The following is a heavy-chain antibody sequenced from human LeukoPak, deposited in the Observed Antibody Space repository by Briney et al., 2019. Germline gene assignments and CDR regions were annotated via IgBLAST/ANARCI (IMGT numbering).Heavy chain of an antibody. V-gene: IGHV4-30-4*08. CDR3: ASYHSNPNDAFDI. CDR1: GGSISSGDYY. J-gene: IGHJ3*02. CDR2: VYYSGST. Sequence: PSQTLSLTCTVSGGSISSGDYYWSWIRQPPGKGLEWIGYVYYSGSTYYNPSLKSRVTISVDTSKNQFSLKLSSVPAADTAVYYCASYHSNPNDAFDIWGQGTMVTVSS. D-gene: IGHD4-11*01.